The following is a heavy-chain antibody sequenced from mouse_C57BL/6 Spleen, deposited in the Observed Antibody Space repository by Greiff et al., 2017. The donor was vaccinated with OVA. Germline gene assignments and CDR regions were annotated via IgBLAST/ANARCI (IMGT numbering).Heavy chain of an antibody. CDR1: GYTFTSYW. V-gene: IGHV1-69*01. Sequence: QVQLQQPGAELVMPGASVKLSCKASGYTFTSYWMHWVKQRPGQGLEWIGEIDPSDSYTNYNQKFKGKSTLTVDKSSSTAYMQLSSLTSEDSAVYYCARGGRVYYFDYWGQGTTLTVSS. D-gene: IGHD3-3*01. CDR2: IDPSDSYT. CDR3: ARGGRVYYFDY. J-gene: IGHJ2*01.